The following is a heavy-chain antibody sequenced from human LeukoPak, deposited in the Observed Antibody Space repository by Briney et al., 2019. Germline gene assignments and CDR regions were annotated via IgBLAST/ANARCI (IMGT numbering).Heavy chain of an antibody. Sequence: GESLKISCKGSGYSFTSYWIGWVRQMPGKGLEWMGIIYPGDSDTRYSPSFQGQVTISADKSISTAYLQWSSLKASDTAMYYCARTLTRSYWYFDLWGRGTLVTVSS. CDR3: ARTLTRSYWYFDL. J-gene: IGHJ2*01. V-gene: IGHV5-51*01. CDR1: GYSFTSYW. D-gene: IGHD3-9*01. CDR2: IYPGDSDT.